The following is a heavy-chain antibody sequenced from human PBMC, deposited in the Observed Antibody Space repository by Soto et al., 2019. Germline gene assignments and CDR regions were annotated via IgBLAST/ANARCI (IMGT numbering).Heavy chain of an antibody. Sequence: EVQLLESGGGLVQPGGSLRLSCAASEFTFSNYAMSWVRQAPGKGLEWVSAISYGGGTTYYADSVKGRFTISRDNSKTQLYLQMNSLIAEDTAVYYCAKNPGYYYDSTGYHFDYWGQGTLVTVSS. CDR2: ISYGGGTT. CDR3: AKNPGYYYDSTGYHFDY. V-gene: IGHV3-23*01. J-gene: IGHJ4*02. D-gene: IGHD3-22*01. CDR1: EFTFSNYA.